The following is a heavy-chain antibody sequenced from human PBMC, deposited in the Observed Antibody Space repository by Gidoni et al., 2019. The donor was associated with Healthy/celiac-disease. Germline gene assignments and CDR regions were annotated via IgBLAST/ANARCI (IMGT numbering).Heavy chain of an antibody. CDR1: GFTFDDYA. J-gene: IGHJ4*02. CDR2: ISWNSGSI. V-gene: IGHV3-9*01. D-gene: IGHD3-10*01. Sequence: EVQLVESGGGLVQPGRSLRLSCAASGFTFDDYAMHWVRQAPGKGLEWVSGISWNSGSIGYADSVKGRFTISRDNAKNSLYLQMNSLRAEDTALYYCAKDIGAGGEMVYYFDYWGQGTLVTVSS. CDR3: AKDIGAGGEMVYYFDY.